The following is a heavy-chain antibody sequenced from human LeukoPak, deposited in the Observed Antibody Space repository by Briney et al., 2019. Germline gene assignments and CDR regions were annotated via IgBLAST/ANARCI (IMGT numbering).Heavy chain of an antibody. CDR3: ARVGGSYSNWFDP. Sequence: GGSLRLSCVASGFTFSSYAMQWVRQAPGKGLEWVAVISFDGKNQDYPDSVKGRFTISRDNSKNTLYLQMNSLRVEDTSVYYCARVGGSYSNWFDPWGQGTLVTVSS. CDR1: GFTFSSYA. J-gene: IGHJ5*02. D-gene: IGHD1-26*01. V-gene: IGHV3-30*04. CDR2: ISFDGKNQ.